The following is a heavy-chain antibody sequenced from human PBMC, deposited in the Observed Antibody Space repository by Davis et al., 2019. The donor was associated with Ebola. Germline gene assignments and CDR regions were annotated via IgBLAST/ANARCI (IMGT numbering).Heavy chain of an antibody. Sequence: PGGSLRLSCAASGFTFSNYAMSWVRQAPGKGPEWVSGISRSGDKTYYADSVKGRFTISRDNAKNSLFLQMNSLRAEDTAVYYCARSVDCSGTSCPWYYNYGMEVWGQGTTVTVSS. J-gene: IGHJ6*02. CDR2: ISRSGDKT. CDR1: GFTFSNYA. D-gene: IGHD2-2*01. V-gene: IGHV3-23*01. CDR3: ARSVDCSGTSCPWYYNYGMEV.